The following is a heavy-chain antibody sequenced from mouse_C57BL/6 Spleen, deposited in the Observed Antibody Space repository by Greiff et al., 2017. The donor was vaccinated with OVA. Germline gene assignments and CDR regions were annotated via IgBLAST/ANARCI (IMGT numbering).Heavy chain of an antibody. Sequence: QVQLQQPGAELVKPGASVKMSCKASGYTFTSYWITWVKQRPGQGLEWIGDIYPGSGSTNYNEKFKSKATLTVDTSSSTAYMQLSSLTSEDSAVYYCARWTYYYGSSSSYAMDYWGQGTSVTVSS. V-gene: IGHV1-55*01. CDR3: ARWTYYYGSSSSYAMDY. CDR1: GYTFTSYW. J-gene: IGHJ4*01. CDR2: IYPGSGST. D-gene: IGHD1-1*01.